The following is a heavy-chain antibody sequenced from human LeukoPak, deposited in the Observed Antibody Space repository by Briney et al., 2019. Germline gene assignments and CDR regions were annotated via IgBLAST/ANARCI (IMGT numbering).Heavy chain of an antibody. D-gene: IGHD3-10*01. V-gene: IGHV3-11*01. J-gene: IGHJ4*02. CDR1: GFTLSDYY. CDR2: ISSSRSTI. Sequence: GGSLRLSCAASGFTLSDYYMGSIRQAPGKGLECVSYISSSRSTINYADSVKGRFTISRDNANNSLYLQMNGLRAEDTAVYYCARCGTPLLWFGEPHFDYWGQGTLVTVSS. CDR3: ARCGTPLLWFGEPHFDY.